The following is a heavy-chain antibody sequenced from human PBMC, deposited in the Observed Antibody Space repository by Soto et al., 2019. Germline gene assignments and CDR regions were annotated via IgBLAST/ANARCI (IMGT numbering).Heavy chain of an antibody. CDR1: GGTFGSYA. CDR3: ARSQGSSTSLEIYYYYYYGMDV. CDR2: IIPIPGTA. V-gene: IGHV1-69*13. D-gene: IGHD2-2*01. Sequence: SVKVSCKASGGTFGSYAISWVRQAPRQGLEWMGGIIPIPGTANYAQKFQGRVTIAADESTSTAYMELSSLRSEDTAVYYCARSQGSSTSLEIYYYYYYGMDVWGQGTTVTVSS. J-gene: IGHJ6*02.